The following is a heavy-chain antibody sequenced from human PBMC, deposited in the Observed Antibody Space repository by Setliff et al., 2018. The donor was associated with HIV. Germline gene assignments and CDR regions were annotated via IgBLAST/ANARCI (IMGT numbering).Heavy chain of an antibody. CDR1: GYTFSSYG. J-gene: IGHJ4*02. Sequence: ASVKVSCKASGYTFSSYGINWVRQASGQGLEWMGWMNPNSGNTGYAQKFQGRVTMTRNTSISTAYMELSSLKSEDTAVYYCARPGNWGDRSMNYWGQGTLVTVSS. V-gene: IGHV1-8*02. CDR2: MNPNSGNT. CDR3: ARPGNWGDRSMNY. D-gene: IGHD3-10*01.